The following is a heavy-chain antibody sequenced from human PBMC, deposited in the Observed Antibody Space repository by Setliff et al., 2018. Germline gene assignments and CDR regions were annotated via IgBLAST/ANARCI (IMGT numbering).Heavy chain of an antibody. Sequence: ASVKVSCKASGYTFTSYGISWVRQAPGQGLEWMGRISAYNGNTNYAQKLQGRVTMTTDTSTSTAYMELRSLRSDDTAVYYCARDPSLYCSSTSCSPHWFDPWGQGTLVTVS. CDR2: ISAYNGNT. J-gene: IGHJ5*02. CDR3: ARDPSLYCSSTSCSPHWFDP. V-gene: IGHV1-18*01. CDR1: GYTFTSYG. D-gene: IGHD2-2*01.